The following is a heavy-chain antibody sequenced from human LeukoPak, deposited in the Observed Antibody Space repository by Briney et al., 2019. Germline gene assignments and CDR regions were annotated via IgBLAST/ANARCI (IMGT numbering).Heavy chain of an antibody. CDR2: ISYDGSNK. V-gene: IGHV3-30*18. D-gene: IGHD6-19*01. J-gene: IGHJ4*02. CDR3: AKDILSSGWYGSNY. Sequence: GGSLRLSCAASGFTFSSYGMHWVCQAPGKGLEWVAVISYDGSNKSYADSVKGRFTISRDNSKNTLYLQMNSLRAEDTAVYYCAKDILSSGWYGSNYWGQGTLVTVSS. CDR1: GFTFSSYG.